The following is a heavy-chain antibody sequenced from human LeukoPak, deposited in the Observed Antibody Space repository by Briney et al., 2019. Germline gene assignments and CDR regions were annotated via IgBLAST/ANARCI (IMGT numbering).Heavy chain of an antibody. D-gene: IGHD5-24*01. CDR2: ISGRGGST. V-gene: IGHV3-23*01. Sequence: QTGGSLRLSCAASGFTFSSYAMSWVRQAPGKGLEWVSAISGRGGSTYYADSVKGRFTISRDNSKNTLYLQMNSLRAEDTAVYYCARIRRDGHNLPFDYWGQGTLVTVSS. J-gene: IGHJ4*02. CDR1: GFTFSSYA. CDR3: ARIRRDGHNLPFDY.